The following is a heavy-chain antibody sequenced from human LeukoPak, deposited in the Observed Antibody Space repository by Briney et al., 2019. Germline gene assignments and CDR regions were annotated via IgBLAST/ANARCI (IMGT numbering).Heavy chain of an antibody. Sequence: GGSLRLSCAASGFTFSTSVMNWVRQVPGKGLEWVSSIDLDSSHIYYAASVRGRFTISRDNARNSVYLQMNSLRVEDTAVYYCARDPLRYLRVGHYDYWGQGTLVAVSS. CDR1: GFTFSTSV. J-gene: IGHJ4*02. CDR2: IDLDSSHI. CDR3: ARDPLRYLRVGHYDY. V-gene: IGHV3-21*01. D-gene: IGHD3-9*01.